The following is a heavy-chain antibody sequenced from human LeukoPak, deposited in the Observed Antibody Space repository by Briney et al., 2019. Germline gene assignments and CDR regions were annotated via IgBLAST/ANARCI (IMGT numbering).Heavy chain of an antibody. V-gene: IGHV4-39*01. Sequence: ASETLSLTCTVSGGSISSGGYYWSWIRQHPGKGLEWIGYIYYSGSTYYNPSLKSRVTISVDTSKNQFSLKLSSVTAADTAVYYCARHSEQLTNVGYWGQGTLVTVSS. CDR3: ARHSEQLTNVGY. CDR2: IYYSGST. CDR1: GGSISSGGYY. D-gene: IGHD6-13*01. J-gene: IGHJ4*02.